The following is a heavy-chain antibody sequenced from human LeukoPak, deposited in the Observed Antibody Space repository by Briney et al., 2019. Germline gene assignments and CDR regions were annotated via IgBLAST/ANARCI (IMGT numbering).Heavy chain of an antibody. CDR3: ARGFCTDGVCYTFDP. V-gene: IGHV4-39*07. CDR1: GGSISSSSYY. J-gene: IGHJ5*02. CDR2: IYYSGST. Sequence: PSETLSLTCTVSGGSISSSSYYWGWIRQPPGKGLEWIGGIYYSGSTYYNPSLKSRVTISVDTSKNQISLRLSSVTAADTAVYYCARGFCTDGVCYTFDPWGQGTLVTVSS. D-gene: IGHD2-8*01.